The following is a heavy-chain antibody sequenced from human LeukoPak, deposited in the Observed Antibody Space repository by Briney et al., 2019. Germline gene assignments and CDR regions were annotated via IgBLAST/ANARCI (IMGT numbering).Heavy chain of an antibody. D-gene: IGHD4-23*01. J-gene: IGHJ4*02. Sequence: GGSLRLSCAASGFTFSGSSMSWVRQAPGKGLEWVSSISSSSSYVYYADSVKGRFTVSRDNAKNSLYLLMNSLRAEDTAVYCCARTTVVTLIDYWGQGTLVTVSS. CDR2: ISSSSSYV. CDR3: ARTTVVTLIDY. CDR1: GFTFSGSS. V-gene: IGHV3-21*01.